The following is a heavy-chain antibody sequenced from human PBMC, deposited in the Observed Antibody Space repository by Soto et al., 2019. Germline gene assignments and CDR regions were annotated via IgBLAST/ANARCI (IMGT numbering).Heavy chain of an antibody. J-gene: IGHJ4*01. CDR3: PRERSSGWYVDY. CDR2: MNPNSGNT. CDR1: GYTFTSYD. V-gene: IGHV1-8*01. D-gene: IGHD6-19*01. Sequence: QVQLVQSGAEVKKPGASVKVSCKASGYTFTSYDINWVRQATGQGLEWMGWMNPNSGNTGYAQKYQGRVTMTRNTSISTAYMELSRLRSEDPAVYYCPRERSSGWYVDYWGQEPWSPSPQ.